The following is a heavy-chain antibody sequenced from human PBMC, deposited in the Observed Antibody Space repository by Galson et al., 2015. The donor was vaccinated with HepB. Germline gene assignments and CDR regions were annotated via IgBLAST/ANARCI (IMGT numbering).Heavy chain of an antibody. CDR3: TTSGGEYFQR. CDR1: GFNFIFAW. CDR2: IKSKSDGGTT. J-gene: IGHJ1*01. V-gene: IGHV3-15*01. D-gene: IGHD3-10*01. Sequence: SLRLSCATSGFNFIFAWMSWVRQAPGKGLEWVGRIKSKSDGGTTDYAAPVKGRFTISRDDSKTMLFLQMNSLKTEDTAVYYCTTSGGEYFQRWGQGTLVTVSS.